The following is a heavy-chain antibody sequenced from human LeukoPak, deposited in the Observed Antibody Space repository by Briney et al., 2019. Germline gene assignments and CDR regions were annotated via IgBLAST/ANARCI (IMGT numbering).Heavy chain of an antibody. CDR1: GFTFSSSA. D-gene: IGHD1-26*01. CDR3: ARVGGVTPFFYFDF. J-gene: IGHJ4*02. CDR2: ISYDGSTK. V-gene: IGHV3-30*04. Sequence: GRSLRLSCAASGFTFSSSAMHWVRQAPGKGLEWVAFISYDGSTKYYADSVKGRFTISRDNSKNTLYLQMNSLRVEDTAVCYCARVGGVTPFFYFDFWGQGTLVTVSS.